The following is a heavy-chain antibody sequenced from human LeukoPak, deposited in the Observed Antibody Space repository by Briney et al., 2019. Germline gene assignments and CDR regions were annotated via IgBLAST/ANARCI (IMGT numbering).Heavy chain of an antibody. CDR2: IYSSDTT. Sequence: PGGSLRLSCAASGFTFSGYAMNWVRPAPGKGLEWVSHIYSSDTTYADSVKGRFTISRDNAKNSLYLQMNSLRDEDTAVYYRARDLHYAFDIWGQGTMVTASS. CDR3: ARDLHYAFDI. J-gene: IGHJ3*02. CDR1: GFTFSGYA. D-gene: IGHD3-10*01. V-gene: IGHV3-48*02.